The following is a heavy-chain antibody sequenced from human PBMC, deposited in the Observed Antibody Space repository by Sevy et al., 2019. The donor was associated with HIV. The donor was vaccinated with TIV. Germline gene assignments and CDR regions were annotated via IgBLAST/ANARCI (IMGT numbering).Heavy chain of an antibody. CDR2: LIGGGSRT. D-gene: IGHD2-15*01. V-gene: IGHV3-23*01. CDR3: AKRRVQSGLSGGGANYGWDV. J-gene: IGHJ6*02. CDR1: GFPFSNYA. Sequence: GGSLRLSCAASGFPFSNYAMSWIRQAPGKGLEWVSTLIGGGSRTYSADSVTGRFTISRDNSKNTLYLQLNSLGADDTAIYYCAKRRVQSGLSGGGANYGWDVCGHGTTVTVSS.